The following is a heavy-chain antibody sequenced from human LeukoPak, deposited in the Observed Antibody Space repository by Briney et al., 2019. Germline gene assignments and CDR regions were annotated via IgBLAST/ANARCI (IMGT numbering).Heavy chain of an antibody. Sequence: PGGSLRLSCAASGFTSNSYAMSWVRQAPGKGLEWVSIISDSGGSTYYADSVKGRFTISRDNSKNTLYLQLNSLRAEDTAVYYCAKHGPSPSSWFGPSDYWGQGTLVTVSS. CDR2: ISDSGGST. CDR3: AKHGPSPSSWFGPSDY. CDR1: GFTSNSYA. V-gene: IGHV3-23*01. J-gene: IGHJ4*02. D-gene: IGHD6-13*01.